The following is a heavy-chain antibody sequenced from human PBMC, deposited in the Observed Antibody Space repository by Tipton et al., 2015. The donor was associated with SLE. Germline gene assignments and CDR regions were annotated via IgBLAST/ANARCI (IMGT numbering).Heavy chain of an antibody. Sequence: GLVKPSETLSLTCAVPGGSISSFYWSWIRQPPGKGLEWIGHFYYSGSTDYNPSLKSRVTMSVDTSKNQFSLKLRSVTAADTAVYYCARGYNGLKSGFDPWGQGTLVPVSS. D-gene: IGHD1-14*01. CDR2: FYYSGST. J-gene: IGHJ5*02. V-gene: IGHV4-59*01. CDR3: ARGYNGLKSGFDP. CDR1: GGSISSFY.